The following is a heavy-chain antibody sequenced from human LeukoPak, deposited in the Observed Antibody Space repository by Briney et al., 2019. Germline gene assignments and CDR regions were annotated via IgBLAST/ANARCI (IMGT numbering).Heavy chain of an antibody. CDR2: IYHSGST. D-gene: IGHD1-26*01. CDR1: DDSITMYY. CDR3: ARDLSSLSGATPLR. V-gene: IGHV4-38-2*02. Sequence: SETLSLTCSVSDDSITMYYWTWIRQPPGKGLEWIGSIYHSGSTYYNPSLKSRVTISVDTSKNQFSLKLSSVTAADTAVYYCARDLSSLSGATPLRWGQGTLVTVSS. J-gene: IGHJ4*02.